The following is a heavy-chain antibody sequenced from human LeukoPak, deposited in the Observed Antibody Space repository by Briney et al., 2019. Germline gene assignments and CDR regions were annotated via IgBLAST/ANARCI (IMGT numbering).Heavy chain of an antibody. Sequence: GGSLRLSCAASGFTFTRYWMHWVRQARGKGLVWVSRVNPDGSSTIHGDSVKGRFTSSRDNAKNTLYLQMNSLRAEDTAVYYCARGGSYGDYWGQGILVTVSS. D-gene: IGHD3-16*01. V-gene: IGHV3-74*01. CDR3: ARGGSYGDY. CDR2: VNPDGSST. J-gene: IGHJ4*02. CDR1: GFTFTRYW.